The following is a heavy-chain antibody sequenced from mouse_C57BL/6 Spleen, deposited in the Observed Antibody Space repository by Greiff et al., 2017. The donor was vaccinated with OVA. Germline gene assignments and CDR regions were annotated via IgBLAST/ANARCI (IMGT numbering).Heavy chain of an antibody. CDR1: GYTFTSYW. CDR2: IDPSDSYT. CDR3: ARSDGDRYFDY. Sequence: QVQLKQPGAELVKPGASVKLSCKASGYTFTSYWMQWVKQRPGQGLEWIGEIDPSDSYTNYNQKFKGKATLTVDTSSSTAYMQLSSLTSEDSAVYYCARSDGDRYFDYWGQGTTLTVSS. V-gene: IGHV1-50*01. J-gene: IGHJ2*01.